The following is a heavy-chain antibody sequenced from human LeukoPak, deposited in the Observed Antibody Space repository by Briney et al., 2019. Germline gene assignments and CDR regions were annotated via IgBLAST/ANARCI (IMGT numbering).Heavy chain of an antibody. J-gene: IGHJ4*02. V-gene: IGHV3-30-3*02. CDR3: AKSIAVAGSYRNGLDY. CDR2: ISYDGSNK. CDR1: GFTFSSYA. Sequence: GRSLRLSCAASGFTFSSYAMHWVRQAPGKGLEWVAVISYDGSNKYYADSVKGRFTISRDNSKNTLYLQMNSLRAEDAAVYYCAKSIAVAGSYRNGLDYWGQGTLVTVSS. D-gene: IGHD6-19*01.